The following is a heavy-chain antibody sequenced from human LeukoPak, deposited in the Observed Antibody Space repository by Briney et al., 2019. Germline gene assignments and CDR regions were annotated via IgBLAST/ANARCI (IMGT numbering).Heavy chain of an antibody. CDR1: GGSISSGSYY. Sequence: SETLSLTCTVSGGSISSGSYYWSWIRQPAGKGLEWIGRIYTNGSTKYNPSLKSRVTISIDTSKNQFSLELSSVTATDTAVYYCARDGYSSGWAFDPWGQGTLVTVSS. D-gene: IGHD6-19*01. V-gene: IGHV4-61*02. J-gene: IGHJ5*02. CDR3: ARDGYSSGWAFDP. CDR2: IYTNGST.